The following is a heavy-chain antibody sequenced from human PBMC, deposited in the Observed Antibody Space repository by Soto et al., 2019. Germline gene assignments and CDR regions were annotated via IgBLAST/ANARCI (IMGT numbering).Heavy chain of an antibody. D-gene: IGHD3-9*01. CDR1: GLNFDDYA. Sequence: VLSMRLSCAVSGLNFDDYAMHWIRQAQGKGLEWVSGISWNSGSIGYADSVKGRFTISRDNAKNSLYLQMNSLRDEDTASYYCAKDVDYDILTGYYMFDYWGQGTLVTVSS. V-gene: IGHV3-9*01. CDR2: ISWNSGSI. CDR3: AKDVDYDILTGYYMFDY. J-gene: IGHJ4*02.